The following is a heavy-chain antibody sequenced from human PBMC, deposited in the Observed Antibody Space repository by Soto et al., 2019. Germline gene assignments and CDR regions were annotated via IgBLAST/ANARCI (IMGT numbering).Heavy chain of an antibody. CDR3: ARLDSSGWTWELFVDY. Sequence: SETLSLTCTVSGGSISSSSYYWGWIRQPPGKGLEWIGSIYYSGSTYYNPSLKSRVTISVDTSKNQFSLKLSSVTAADTAVYYCARLDSSGWTWELFVDYWGQGTLVTVSS. D-gene: IGHD6-19*01. CDR2: IYYSGST. J-gene: IGHJ4*02. V-gene: IGHV4-39*01. CDR1: GGSISSSSYY.